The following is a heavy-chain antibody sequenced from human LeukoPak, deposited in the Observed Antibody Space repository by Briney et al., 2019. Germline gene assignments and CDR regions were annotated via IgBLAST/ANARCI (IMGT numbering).Heavy chain of an antibody. CDR1: GGSVSSGSYY. D-gene: IGHD2-8*02. V-gene: IGHV4-61*01. CDR2: ISYSGST. J-gene: IGHJ3*02. Sequence: SETLSLTCTVSGGSVSSGSYYWTWIRQPPGKGLEWIGYISYSGSTNFNPSLKRRVTISVDTSKNQFSLNLSSVTAADTAVYYCARRGTGGRSFDIWGQGTMVTVSS. CDR3: ARRGTGGRSFDI.